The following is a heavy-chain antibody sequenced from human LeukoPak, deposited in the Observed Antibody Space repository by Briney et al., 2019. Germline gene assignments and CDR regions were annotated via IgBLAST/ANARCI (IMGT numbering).Heavy chain of an antibody. J-gene: IGHJ6*02. Sequence: GGSLRLSCAASGFTVGSNYMSWVRQAPGKGLEWVSVIYSGGSTYYADSVKGRFTISRDNSKNTLYLQMNSLRAEDTAVYYCARDRHYDFWSGTGMDVWGQGTTVTVSS. D-gene: IGHD3-3*01. CDR2: IYSGGST. CDR1: GFTVGSNY. CDR3: ARDRHYDFWSGTGMDV. V-gene: IGHV3-53*01.